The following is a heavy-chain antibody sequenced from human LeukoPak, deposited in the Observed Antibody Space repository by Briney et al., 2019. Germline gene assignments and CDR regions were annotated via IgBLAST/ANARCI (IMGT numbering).Heavy chain of an antibody. V-gene: IGHV3-23*01. J-gene: IGHJ3*02. CDR1: GFTFTNYV. D-gene: IGHD3-10*01. CDR3: ARGGAFDI. Sequence: GGSLRLSCAASGFTFTNYVMSWVRQAPGEGLEWVSSISGIGDNTYYAASVKGRFTISRDNSKNTLYLQMNSLRAEDTAVYYCARGGAFDIWGQGTMVTVSS. CDR2: ISGIGDNT.